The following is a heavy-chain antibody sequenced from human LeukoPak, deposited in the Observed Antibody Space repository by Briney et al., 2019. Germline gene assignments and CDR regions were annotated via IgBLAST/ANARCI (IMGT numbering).Heavy chain of an antibody. CDR3: ARGYGLLWFGELYEKNWFDP. J-gene: IGHJ5*02. CDR2: INHSGST. V-gene: IGHV4-39*07. Sequence: PSKTLSLTCTVSGGSISSSSYYWGWIRQPPGKGLEWIGEINHSGSTNYNPSLKSRVTISVDTSKNQFSLKLSSVTAADTAVYYCARGYGLLWFGELYEKNWFDPWGQGTLVTVSS. CDR1: GGSISSSSYY. D-gene: IGHD3-10*01.